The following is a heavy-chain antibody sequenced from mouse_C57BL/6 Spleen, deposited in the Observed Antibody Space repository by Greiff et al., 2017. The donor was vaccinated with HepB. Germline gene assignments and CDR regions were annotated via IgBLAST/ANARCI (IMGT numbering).Heavy chain of an antibody. J-gene: IGHJ2*01. CDR1: GYTFTSYW. D-gene: IGHD2-1*01. CDR2: IYPSDSET. Sequence: VQLQQSGAELVRPGSSVKLSCKASGYTFTSYWMDWVKQRPGQGLEWIGNIYPSDSETHYNQKFKDKATLTVDKSSSTAYMQLSNLTSEDSAVYYCARLLYGNYDYWGQGTTLTVSS. V-gene: IGHV1-61*01. CDR3: ARLLYGNYDY.